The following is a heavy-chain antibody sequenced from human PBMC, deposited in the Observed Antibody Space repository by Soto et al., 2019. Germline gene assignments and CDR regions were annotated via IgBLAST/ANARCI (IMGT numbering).Heavy chain of an antibody. V-gene: IGHV3-74*01. CDR2: INSDGSST. Sequence: GGSLRLSCAASGFTFSSYWMHWVRQAPGKGLVWVSRINSDGSSTSYADSVKGRFTISRDNAKNSLYLQMNSLRLEDTAVYYCARHSQLLYATYGMDVWGQGTTVTGSS. CDR1: GFTFSSYW. CDR3: ARHSQLLYATYGMDV. J-gene: IGHJ6*02. D-gene: IGHD2-2*02.